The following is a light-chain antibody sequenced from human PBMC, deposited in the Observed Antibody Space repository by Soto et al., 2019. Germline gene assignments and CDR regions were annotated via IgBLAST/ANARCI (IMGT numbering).Light chain of an antibody. J-gene: IGLJ1*01. V-gene: IGLV2-14*01. CDR1: SSDVGGYNY. Sequence: QSVLTQPASVSGSPGQSITISCTGTSSDVGGYNYVCWYQHHPGKAPKLIISEVSNRPSGVSDHFSGSKSGNTASLTISGLQPEDEADYYCTSFTSSTTYVFGTGTKVNVL. CDR3: TSFTSSTTYV. CDR2: EVS.